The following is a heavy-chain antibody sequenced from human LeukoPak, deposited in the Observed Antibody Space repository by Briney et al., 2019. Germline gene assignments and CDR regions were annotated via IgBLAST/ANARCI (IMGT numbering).Heavy chain of an antibody. CDR3: AKDRGVAVAGTRFDP. V-gene: IGHV3-23*01. J-gene: IGHJ5*02. D-gene: IGHD6-19*01. Sequence: GGSLRLSCAASGFTVSSNYMSWVRQAPGKGLEWVSAISGSGGSTYYADSVKGRFTISRDNSKNTLYLQMNSLRAEDTAVYYCAKDRGVAVAGTRFDPWGQGTLVTVSS. CDR1: GFTVSSNY. CDR2: ISGSGGST.